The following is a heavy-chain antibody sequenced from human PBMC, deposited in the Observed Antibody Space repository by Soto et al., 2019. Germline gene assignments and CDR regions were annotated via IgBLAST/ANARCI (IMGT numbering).Heavy chain of an antibody. Sequence: GGSLRLSCAASGFTFSSYWMSWVRQAPGKGLEWVANIKQDGSEKYYVDSVKGRFTISRDNAKNSLYLQMNSLRAEDTAVYYCARVLNEYYDFWSGFASITPGQFDPWGQGTLVTVSS. V-gene: IGHV3-7*01. J-gene: IGHJ5*02. CDR3: ARVLNEYYDFWSGFASITPGQFDP. CDR2: IKQDGSEK. D-gene: IGHD3-3*01. CDR1: GFTFSSYW.